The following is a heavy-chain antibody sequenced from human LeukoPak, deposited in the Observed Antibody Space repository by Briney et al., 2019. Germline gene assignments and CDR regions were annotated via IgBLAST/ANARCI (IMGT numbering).Heavy chain of an antibody. CDR2: ISWNSGSI. J-gene: IGHJ4*02. CDR3: AKAFTPRVLTYGLFDY. Sequence: PGRSLRLSCAASGFTFDDYAMHWVRQAPGKGLEWVSGISWNSGSIGYADSVKGRFTISRDNAKNSLYLQMNSLRAEDMALYYCAKAFTPRVLTYGLFDYWGQGTLVTVSS. CDR1: GFTFDDYA. D-gene: IGHD3-10*01. V-gene: IGHV3-9*03.